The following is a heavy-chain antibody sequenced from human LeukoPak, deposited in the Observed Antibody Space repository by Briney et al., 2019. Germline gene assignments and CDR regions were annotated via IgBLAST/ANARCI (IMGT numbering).Heavy chain of an antibody. CDR3: ASLPWFGESRHYMDV. CDR2: MNPNSGNT. D-gene: IGHD3-10*01. Sequence: GASVKVSCKASGYTFTSYDINWVRQATGQGLEWMGWMNPNSGNTGYAQKFQGRVTITRNTSISTAYMELSSLRSEDTAVYYCASLPWFGESRHYMDVWGKGTTVTVSS. J-gene: IGHJ6*03. V-gene: IGHV1-8*03. CDR1: GYTFTSYD.